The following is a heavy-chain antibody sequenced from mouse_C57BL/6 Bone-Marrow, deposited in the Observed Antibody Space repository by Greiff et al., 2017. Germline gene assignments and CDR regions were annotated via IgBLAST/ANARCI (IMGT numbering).Heavy chain of an antibody. Sequence: QVQLQQSGPELVKPGASVMLSCKASGYTFTSYDINWVKQRPGQGLEWIGWIYPRAGSTKYTEQFKCKATLTVDTSSSTAYMELHSLTSEDSAVYFCARNYGSSYEAMDYWGQGTSVTVSS. CDR3: ARNYGSSYEAMDY. V-gene: IGHV1-85*01. D-gene: IGHD1-1*01. CDR1: GYTFTSYD. J-gene: IGHJ4*01. CDR2: IYPRAGST.